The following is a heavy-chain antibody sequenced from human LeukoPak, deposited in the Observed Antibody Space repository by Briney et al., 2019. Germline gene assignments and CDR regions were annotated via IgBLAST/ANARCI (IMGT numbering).Heavy chain of an antibody. CDR1: GGSISSGGSY. V-gene: IGHV4-31*03. Sequence: PSETLSVTCTVSGGSISSGGSYWSWIRQHPGKGLEWIGYVYYGGSTYYNPSLKSRVTISLDTSKNQFSLKLTSVTAADTAVYYCASRGSGSGSYSLFDYWGQGTLVTVSS. CDR3: ASRGSGSGSYSLFDY. CDR2: VYYGGST. D-gene: IGHD3-10*01. J-gene: IGHJ4*02.